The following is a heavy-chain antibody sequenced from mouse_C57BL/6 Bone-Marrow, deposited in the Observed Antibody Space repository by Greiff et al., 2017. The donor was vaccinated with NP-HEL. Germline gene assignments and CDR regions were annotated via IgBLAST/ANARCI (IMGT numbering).Heavy chain of an antibody. CDR1: GYTFTDYY. V-gene: IGHV1-26*01. Sequence: EVQLQQSGPELVKPGASVKISCKASGYTFTDYYMNWVKQSHGKSLEWIGDINPNNGGTSYNQKFKGKATLTVDKSSSTAYMELRSLTSEDSAVYYCARRTYYYGSSYSHYYAMDYWGQGTSVTVSS. CDR2: INPNNGGT. J-gene: IGHJ4*01. CDR3: ARRTYYYGSSYSHYYAMDY. D-gene: IGHD1-1*01.